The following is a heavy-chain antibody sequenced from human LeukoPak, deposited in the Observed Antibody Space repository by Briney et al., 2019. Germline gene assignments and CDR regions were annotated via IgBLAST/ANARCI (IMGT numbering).Heavy chain of an antibody. D-gene: IGHD1-1*01. CDR2: IHYSGGT. CDR1: GGSISSFF. J-gene: IGHJ4*02. CDR3: ARDLELERNRWNYFES. V-gene: IGHV4-59*01. Sequence: SETLSLTCTVSGGSISSFFWSWIRQPPGKGLEWIGSIHYSGGTKYNPFLKSRVSLSVDTSKQQFSLRLSSVTAADTAVYYCARDLELERNRWNYFESWGQGTLLTVSS.